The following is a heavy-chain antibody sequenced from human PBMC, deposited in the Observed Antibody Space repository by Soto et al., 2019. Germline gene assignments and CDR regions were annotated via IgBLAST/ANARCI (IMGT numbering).Heavy chain of an antibody. D-gene: IGHD6-13*01. V-gene: IGHV3-23*01. Sequence: EVQLLESGGGLVQPGGSLRLSCAASGFTFSNYAMTWVRQAPGKGLEWVSVITGSGGGTYFVDSVKGRFTISRDNSKNSVYLQINSLRAEDRAVYYFAKRPLTAAGFDYWGQGTLVTVSS. CDR2: ITGSGGGT. CDR1: GFTFSNYA. CDR3: AKRPLTAAGFDY. J-gene: IGHJ4*02.